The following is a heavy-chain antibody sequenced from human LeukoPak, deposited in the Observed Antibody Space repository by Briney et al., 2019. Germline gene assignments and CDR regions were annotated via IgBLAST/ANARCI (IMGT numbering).Heavy chain of an antibody. J-gene: IGHJ6*02. D-gene: IGHD3-10*01. CDR1: GYTFNGYY. Sequence: ASVTVSCKASGYTFNGYYMHWVRQAPGQGLEWMGWIYLNRGVTNYAQKFQGRVTMTSDKSISTAYMELSRLRSDATAVYYCASGTMVRVVMDVWGQGTTVTVSS. CDR3: ASGTMVRVVMDV. CDR2: IYLNRGVT. V-gene: IGHV1-2*02.